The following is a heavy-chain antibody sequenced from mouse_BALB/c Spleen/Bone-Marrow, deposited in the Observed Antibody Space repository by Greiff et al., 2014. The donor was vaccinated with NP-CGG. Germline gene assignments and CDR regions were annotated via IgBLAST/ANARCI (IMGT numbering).Heavy chain of an antibody. V-gene: IGHV14-1*02. CDR3: ARCNWDEYYAMDY. D-gene: IGHD4-1*01. Sequence: EVKLMESGAELVRPGASVKLSCKASGFNIKDCYMHWVKQRPEQGLEWIGWIDPENGNTIYDPKFQGKASITADTSSNTAYLQLSSLTSEDTAVCYCARCNWDEYYAMDYWGQGTSVTVSS. CDR1: GFNIKDCY. CDR2: IDPENGNT. J-gene: IGHJ4*01.